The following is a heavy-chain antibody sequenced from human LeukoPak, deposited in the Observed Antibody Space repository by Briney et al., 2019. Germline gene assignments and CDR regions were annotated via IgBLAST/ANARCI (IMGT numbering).Heavy chain of an antibody. D-gene: IGHD3-10*01. CDR2: ISYDGSNK. CDR1: GFTFSSYG. Sequence: GGSLRLSCAASGFTFSSYGMHWVRQAPGKGLEWVAVISYDGSNKYYADSVKGRFTISRDNSKNTLYLQMNSLRAEDTAVYYCASLWFGEDYYYGMDVWGQGTTVTVSS. CDR3: ASLWFGEDYYYGMDV. J-gene: IGHJ6*02. V-gene: IGHV3-30*03.